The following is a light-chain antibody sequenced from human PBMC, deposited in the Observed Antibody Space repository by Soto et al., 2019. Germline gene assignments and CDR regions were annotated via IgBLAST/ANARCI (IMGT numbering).Light chain of an antibody. CDR1: QGISSY. J-gene: IGKJ1*01. CDR3: QQYYTYPWT. CDR2: ATS. Sequence: AIRMTQSPSSLSASTGDRVTITCRASQGISSYLAWFQQKPGRPPKLLMSATSTLQSDVPSRFSGGGFWTDITLTIGCLQSEDLATYYCQQYYTYPWTFGQGTKVEIK. V-gene: IGKV1-8*01.